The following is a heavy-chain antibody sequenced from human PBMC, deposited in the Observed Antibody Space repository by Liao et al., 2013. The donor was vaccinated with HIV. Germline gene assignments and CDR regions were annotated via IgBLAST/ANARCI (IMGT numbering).Heavy chain of an antibody. CDR1: GDYGGTFNEYY. CDR3: ARVDSSSWYWYFDL. CDR2: VHLNGGT. D-gene: IGHD6-13*01. Sequence: QVHLQQWGTGRLEPSETLSLTCAVYGDYGGTFNEYYGAWIRQSPGRGLEWIGEVHLNGGTKYNPSLKDRATISIDASKNQVSLSLTSVTAADTAVYYCARVDSSSWYWYFDLWGRGTLVTVSS. J-gene: IGHJ2*01. V-gene: IGHV4-34*02.